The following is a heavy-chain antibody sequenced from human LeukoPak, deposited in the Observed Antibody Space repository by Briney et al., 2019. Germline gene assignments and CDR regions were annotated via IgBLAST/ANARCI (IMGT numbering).Heavy chain of an antibody. CDR3: AKASLAANYDSSGWYFFDY. Sequence: GGSLRLSCAASGFSFRSYAMTWVRQAPGKGLEWVSTISGNGGSTYFADAMKGRFTISRDNSKNTLYLQMNSLRAEDTAVYYCAKASLAANYDSSGWYFFDYWGQGTLVTGSS. CDR2: ISGNGGST. J-gene: IGHJ4*02. CDR1: GFSFRSYA. D-gene: IGHD6-19*01. V-gene: IGHV3-23*01.